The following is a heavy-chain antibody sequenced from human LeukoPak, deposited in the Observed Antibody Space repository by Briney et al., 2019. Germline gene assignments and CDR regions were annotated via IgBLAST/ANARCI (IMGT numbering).Heavy chain of an antibody. CDR3: ASDDYLDSTTWYLFDY. CDR2: TSSSGNYS. V-gene: IGHV3-23*01. J-gene: IGHJ4*02. CDR1: GFTFSSYD. Sequence: GRSLRLSCTASGFTFSSYDMSWVGPPPGKGLAWVSGTSSSGNYSWYADYVKGRFSIARDNSKNTVYLEMNRLRAEDASTYFCASDDYLDSTTWYLFDYWGQGTLVSVS. D-gene: IGHD2/OR15-2a*01.